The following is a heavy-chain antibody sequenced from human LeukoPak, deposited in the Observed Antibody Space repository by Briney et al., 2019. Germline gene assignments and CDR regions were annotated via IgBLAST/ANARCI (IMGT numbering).Heavy chain of an antibody. J-gene: IGHJ4*01. CDR3: ERHPHLDY. Sequence: GGSLRLSCAASGFTFSTYGMHWVRRAPRKGLGWVSLINPDGSSTVYADSVKGRFTIYRDNAKNTLYLHMNSLRDDDTAVYYCERHPHLDYWGQGTLVTVAS. CDR2: INPDGSST. V-gene: IGHV3-74*01. CDR1: GFTFSTYG.